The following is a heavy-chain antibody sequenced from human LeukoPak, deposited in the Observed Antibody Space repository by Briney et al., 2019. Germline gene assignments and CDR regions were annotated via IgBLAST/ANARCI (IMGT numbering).Heavy chain of an antibody. J-gene: IGHJ4*02. CDR1: GFTFSSYA. D-gene: IGHD1-26*01. CDR2: ISYDGTNK. CDR3: ARAPFYSGLDF. Sequence: GGSLRLSCAASGFTFSSYAMHWVRQAPGKGLEWVAMISYDGTNKYYADSVKSRLTISRDNSQNTLYLQMNSLRAEDTAVYYCARAPFYSGLDFWGQGTLVTVSS. V-gene: IGHV3-30-3*01.